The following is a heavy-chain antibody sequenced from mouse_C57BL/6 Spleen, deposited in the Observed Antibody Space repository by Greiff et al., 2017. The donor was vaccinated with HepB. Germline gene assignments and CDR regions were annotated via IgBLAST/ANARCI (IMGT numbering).Heavy chain of an antibody. D-gene: IGHD1-1*01. J-gene: IGHJ1*03. CDR3: ARRYYYGSSNWYFDV. CDR1: GYTFTSYW. V-gene: IGHV1-59*01. CDR2: IDPSDSYT. Sequence: QVQLQQPGAELVRPGTSVKLSCKASGYTFTSYWMHWVKQRPGQGLEWIGVIDPSDSYTNYNQKFKGKATLTVDTSSSTAYMQLSSLTSEDSAVYYCARRYYYGSSNWYFDVWGTGTTVTVSS.